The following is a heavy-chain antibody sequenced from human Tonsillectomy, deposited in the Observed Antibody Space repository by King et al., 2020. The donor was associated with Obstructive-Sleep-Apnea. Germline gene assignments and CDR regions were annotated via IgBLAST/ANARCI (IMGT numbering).Heavy chain of an antibody. CDR1: GFTFSSYS. V-gene: IGHV3-21*01. D-gene: IGHD3-10*01. J-gene: IGHJ3*02. Sequence: VQLVESGGGLVKPGGSLRLSCAASGFTFSSYSMNWVRQAPGKGLEWVSSISSSSSFIYYADSVKGRFTISRDNAKNSLYLQMNSLRAEDTAVYYCARDSHMVRGVIRVDAFDIWGQGTMVTVSS. CDR2: ISSSSSFI. CDR3: ARDSHMVRGVIRVDAFDI.